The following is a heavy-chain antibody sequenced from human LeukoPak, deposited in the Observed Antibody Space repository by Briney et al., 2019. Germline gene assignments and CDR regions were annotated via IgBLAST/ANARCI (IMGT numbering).Heavy chain of an antibody. V-gene: IGHV4-59*08. J-gene: IGHJ4*02. Sequence: SETLSLTCTVSGGSISSYYWSWIWQPPGKGLEWIGYIYYSGSTNYNPSLKSRVTISVDTSKNQFSLKLSSVTAADTAVYYCARQRYSYGSFDYWGQGTLVTVSS. D-gene: IGHD5-18*01. CDR1: GGSISSYY. CDR2: IYYSGST. CDR3: ARQRYSYGSFDY.